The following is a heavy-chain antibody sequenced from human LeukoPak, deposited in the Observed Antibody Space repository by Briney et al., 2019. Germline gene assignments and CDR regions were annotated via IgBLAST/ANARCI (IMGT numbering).Heavy chain of an antibody. CDR2: IASDGSHT. V-gene: IGHV3-30-3*01. J-gene: IGHJ3*02. CDR1: GFTFSTYF. Sequence: GGSLRLSCAASGFTFSTYFMHWVRQAPGKGLEWVADIASDGSHTLYVESVKGRFTISRDNSKNTLYLQMNRLRAEDTAVYFCARERQDTILHSGAFDIWGQGTMVTVSS. D-gene: IGHD2-21*01. CDR3: ARERQDTILHSGAFDI.